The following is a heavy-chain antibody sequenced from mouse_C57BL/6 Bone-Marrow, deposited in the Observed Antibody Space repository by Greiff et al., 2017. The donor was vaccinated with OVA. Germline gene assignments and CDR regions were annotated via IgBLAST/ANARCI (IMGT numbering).Heavy chain of an antibody. CDR1: GYTFTSYW. J-gene: IGHJ2*01. V-gene: IGHV1-74*01. D-gene: IGHD3-2*02. CDR3: AINGADSQARYYFDY. CDR2: IHPSDSDT. Sequence: QVQLQQPGAELVKPGASVKVSCKASGYTFTSYWMHWVKQRPGQGLEWIGRIHPSDSDTNYNQKFKGKATLTVDKSSSKAYMQLSSLKSEDSAVYYCAINGADSQARYYFDYWGQGTTLTVSS.